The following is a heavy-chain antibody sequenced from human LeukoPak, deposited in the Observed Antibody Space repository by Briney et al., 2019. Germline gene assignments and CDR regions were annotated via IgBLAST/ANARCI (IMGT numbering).Heavy chain of an antibody. J-gene: IGHJ4*02. Sequence: GGSLRLSCAASGFTFSRYGMHWVRQAPGKGLEWVAVIWYDGSNKYYADSVKGRFTISRDNSKNTLYLQMNSLRAEDTAVYYCARGGRGRRYYFDYWGQGTLVTVSS. CDR1: GFTFSRYG. CDR2: IWYDGSNK. D-gene: IGHD3-16*01. CDR3: ARGGRGRRYYFDY. V-gene: IGHV3-33*01.